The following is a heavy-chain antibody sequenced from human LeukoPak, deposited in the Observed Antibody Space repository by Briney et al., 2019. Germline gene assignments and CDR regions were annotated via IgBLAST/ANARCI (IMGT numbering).Heavy chain of an antibody. J-gene: IGHJ4*02. V-gene: IGHV3-9*01. CDR2: VSWNSDRI. CDR1: GFKFDDNA. D-gene: IGHD1-26*01. CDR3: VRDMGDSGTRDSFDY. Sequence: GGSLRLSCVASGFKFDDNAMHWVRQVPGKGLEWVSGVSWNSDRIDYADSVKGRFTISRDTARNSLFLQMNSLRAEDTAFYYCVRDMGDSGTRDSFDYWGQGTLGSVSS.